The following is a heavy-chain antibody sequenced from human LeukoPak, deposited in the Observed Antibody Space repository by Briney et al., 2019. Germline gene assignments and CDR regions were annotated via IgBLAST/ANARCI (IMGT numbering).Heavy chain of an antibody. J-gene: IGHJ3*02. CDR1: GGSISSYY. CDR3: ARVGKYSSSWGLDAFDI. CDR2: IYYSGST. Sequence: SETLSLTCTVSGGSISSYYWSWIRQPPGKGLEWIGYIYYSGSTNYNPSLKSRVTISVDTSKNQFSLKLSSVTAADTAVYYCARVGKYSSSWGLDAFDIWGQGTMVTVSS. D-gene: IGHD6-13*01. V-gene: IGHV4-59*12.